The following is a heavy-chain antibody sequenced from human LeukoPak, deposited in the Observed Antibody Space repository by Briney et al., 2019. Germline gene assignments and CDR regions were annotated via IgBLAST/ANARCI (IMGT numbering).Heavy chain of an antibody. D-gene: IGHD2-15*01. V-gene: IGHV1-69*05. J-gene: IGHJ4*02. CDR1: GGTFSSYA. CDR2: IIPIFGTA. Sequence: ASVKVSCKASGGTFSSYAISWVQQAPGQGLEWMGRIIPIFGTANYAQKFQGRVTITTDESTSTAYMELSSLRSEDTAVYYCASGYCSGGSCYPGYYFDYWGQGTLVTVSS. CDR3: ASGYCSGGSCYPGYYFDY.